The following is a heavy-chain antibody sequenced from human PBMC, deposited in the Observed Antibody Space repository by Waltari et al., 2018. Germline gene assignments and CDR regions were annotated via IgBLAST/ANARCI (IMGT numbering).Heavy chain of an antibody. D-gene: IGHD3-10*01. Sequence: QVQLQQWGAGLLKPSETLSLTCAVYGGSFSGYYCSWIRQPPGKGLEWIGEINHSGSTNYNPSLKSRVTIAVDTSKNQFSLKLSSVTAADTAVYYCARGRREITMVQGAISYYFDYWGQGTLVTVSS. CDR2: INHSGST. J-gene: IGHJ4*02. CDR3: ARGRREITMVQGAISYYFDY. V-gene: IGHV4-34*01. CDR1: GGSFSGYY.